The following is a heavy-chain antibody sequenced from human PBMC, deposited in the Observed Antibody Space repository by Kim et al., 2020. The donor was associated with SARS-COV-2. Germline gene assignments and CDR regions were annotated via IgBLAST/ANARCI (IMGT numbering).Heavy chain of an antibody. CDR1: GFTFSSYA. CDR2: ISYDGSNK. D-gene: IGHD6-19*01. V-gene: IGHV3-30-3*01. J-gene: IGHJ4*02. Sequence: GGSLRLSCAASGFTFSSYAMHWVRQAPGKGLEWVAVISYDGSNKYYADSVKGRFTISRDNSKNTLYLQMNSLRAEDTAVYYCARDLRVVSSGCLNYWGQGTLVTVSS. CDR3: ARDLRVVSSGCLNY.